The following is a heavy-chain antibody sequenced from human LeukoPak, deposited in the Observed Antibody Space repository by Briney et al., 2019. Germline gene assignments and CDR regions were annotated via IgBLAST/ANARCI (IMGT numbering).Heavy chain of an antibody. J-gene: IGHJ4*02. V-gene: IGHV5-51*01. CDR1: GYSVTSYW. Sequence: PGESLKISCKGSGYSVTSYWIGWVRQMPGKGLEWMGIIYPGDSDTRYSPSFQGQVTISADKSISTAYLQWSSLKASDTAMYYCARRDCSGGSCPNYFDYWGQGTLVTVSS. CDR2: IYPGDSDT. D-gene: IGHD2-15*01. CDR3: ARRDCSGGSCPNYFDY.